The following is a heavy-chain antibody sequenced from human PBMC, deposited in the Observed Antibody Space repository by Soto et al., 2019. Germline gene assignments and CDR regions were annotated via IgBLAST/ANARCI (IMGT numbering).Heavy chain of an antibody. CDR3: ASLLGYCSGGSCWPRFDH. V-gene: IGHV4-31*03. Sequence: SETLSLTCNVSGGSVTSGGYYWNWIRQHPGKGLEWIGYIYHSGNNYYKPSLRSRVSISVDRSKNHFSLTLSSVTAADTAVYYCASLLGYCSGGSCWPRFDHWGQGILVTVSS. CDR1: GGSVTSGGYY. D-gene: IGHD2-15*01. J-gene: IGHJ4*02. CDR2: IYHSGNN.